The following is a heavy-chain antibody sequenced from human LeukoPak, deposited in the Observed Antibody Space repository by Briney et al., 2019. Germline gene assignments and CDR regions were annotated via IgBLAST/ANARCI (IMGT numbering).Heavy chain of an antibody. V-gene: IGHV3-48*04. CDR2: ISYNSDTT. CDR1: GFTFSAYA. J-gene: IGHJ3*02. CDR3: TGSGDGAFDN. D-gene: IGHD3-10*01. Sequence: GGSLRLSCAASGFTFSAYAMNWVRQTPEKGLEWVSYISYNSDTTHYADSVKGRFTISRGNAKNSVYLQMNSLRVEDTAVYYWTGSGDGAFDNWGPGTMVTVS.